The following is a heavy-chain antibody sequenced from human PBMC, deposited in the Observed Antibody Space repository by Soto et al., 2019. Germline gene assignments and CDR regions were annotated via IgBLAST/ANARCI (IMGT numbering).Heavy chain of an antibody. V-gene: IGHV3-23*01. CDR1: GFTFRNYA. CDR2: ISSSGDNT. D-gene: IGHD6-25*01. CDR3: AKFKGGVNDGLDI. J-gene: IGHJ3*02. Sequence: QPGGSLRLACAASGFTFRNYAMTWVRQAPGKGLEWVSGISSSGDNTYYPSSVRGRFTISRDNSKDTLFLQMSSLRAEDTATYYCAKFKGGVNDGLDIWGQGTMVIVSS.